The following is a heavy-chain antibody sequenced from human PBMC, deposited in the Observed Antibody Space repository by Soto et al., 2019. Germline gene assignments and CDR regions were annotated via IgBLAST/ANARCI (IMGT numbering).Heavy chain of an antibody. CDR3: AKDMWPDMVRGATLYYFYYGMDV. V-gene: IGHV3-43*01. CDR1: GLTFDDYT. J-gene: IGHJ6*02. CDR2: ISWDGGST. Sequence: GGSLRLSCAASGLTFDDYTMHWVRQAPGKGLEWVSLISWDGGSTQYADSVKGRFTISRDNSKNSLYLQMNSLRTEDTALYYCAKDMWPDMVRGATLYYFYYGMDVWGQGTMVTVSS. D-gene: IGHD3-10*01.